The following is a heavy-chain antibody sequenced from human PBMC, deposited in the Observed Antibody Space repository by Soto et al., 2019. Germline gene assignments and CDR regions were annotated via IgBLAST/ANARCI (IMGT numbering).Heavy chain of an antibody. Sequence: ASVKVSCKASGCTFSSFAISWVRQAPGQGLEWMGWISAYNGNTNYAQKLQGRVTMTTDTSTSTAYMDLRSLTSDDTAVYYCARGNSGSYDFDYWGLGTQVNVSS. D-gene: IGHD1-26*01. J-gene: IGHJ4*02. CDR3: ARGNSGSYDFDY. CDR2: ISAYNGNT. CDR1: GCTFSSFA. V-gene: IGHV1-18*01.